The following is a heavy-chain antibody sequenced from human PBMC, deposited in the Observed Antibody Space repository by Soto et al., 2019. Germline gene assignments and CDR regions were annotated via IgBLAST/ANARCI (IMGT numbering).Heavy chain of an antibody. CDR2: INPSGGST. V-gene: IGHV1-46*01. J-gene: IGHJ5*02. CDR3: ARGGNGYCSSTSCDKRFDP. CDR1: GYTFTSYY. Sequence: ASVKVSCKASGYTFTSYYMHWVRQAPGQGLEWMGIINPSGGSTSYAQKFQGRVTMTRDTSTSTVYMELRSLRSEDKAVYYCARGGNGYCSSTSCDKRFDPWGQGTLVTVSS. D-gene: IGHD2-2*02.